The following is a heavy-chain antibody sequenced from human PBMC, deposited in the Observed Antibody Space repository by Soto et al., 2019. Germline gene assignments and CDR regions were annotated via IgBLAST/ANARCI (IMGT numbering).Heavy chain of an antibody. J-gene: IGHJ4*02. D-gene: IGHD6-6*01. Sequence: MRSGDDDGTWKNKPPGKGLEWIGYIYYSESTYYNPSLKSRVTISVDTSKNQFSLKLSSVTAADTAVYYCASGKLVGPYYLDYRGQGTLVTVSS. V-gene: IGHV4-30-4*01. CDR1: MRSGDDD. CDR2: IYYSEST. CDR3: ASGKLVGPYYLDY.